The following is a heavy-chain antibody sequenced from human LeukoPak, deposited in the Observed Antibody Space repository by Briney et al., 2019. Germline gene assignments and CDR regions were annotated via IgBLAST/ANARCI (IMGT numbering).Heavy chain of an antibody. D-gene: IGHD6-6*01. CDR1: GFTFDDYG. CDR3: ARDLEVGSSCPQGY. Sequence: PGGSMRLSCAASGFTFDDYGMNWVRQAPGKGLEWVSGVNWNGISTGYADSVKGRFTISRDNAKNCLYLQMNSLRAEDTALYYWARDLEVGSSCPQGYWGQGTLVTVSS. J-gene: IGHJ4*02. CDR2: VNWNGIST. V-gene: IGHV3-20*04.